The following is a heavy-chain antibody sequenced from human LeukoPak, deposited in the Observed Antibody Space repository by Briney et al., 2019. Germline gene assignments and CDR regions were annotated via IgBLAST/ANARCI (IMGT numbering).Heavy chain of an antibody. J-gene: IGHJ4*02. CDR3: ARAHRDSSGYYLSFGY. Sequence: ASVTVSCTASGYTFTSYGISWVRQAPGQGLEWMGWISAYNGNTNYAQKLQGRVTMTTDTSTSTAYMELRSLRSDDTAVYYCARAHRDSSGYYLSFGYWGQGTLVTVSS. CDR2: ISAYNGNT. CDR1: GYTFTSYG. V-gene: IGHV1-18*01. D-gene: IGHD3-22*01.